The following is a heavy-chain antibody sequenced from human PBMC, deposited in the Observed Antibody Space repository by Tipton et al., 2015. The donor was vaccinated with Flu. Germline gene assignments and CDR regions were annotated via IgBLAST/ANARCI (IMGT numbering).Heavy chain of an antibody. V-gene: IGHV4-34*01. J-gene: IGHJ4*02. D-gene: IGHD3-10*01. CDR1: GGSFSGYY. CDR3: ARGGLLWFGELSPGYFDY. CDR2: INHSGST. Sequence: TLSLTCSVSGGSFSGYYWTWIRQPPGKGLEWIGEINHSGSTHYNSSLKSRVTISVDRSKNQFSLKLSSVTAADTAVYDCARGGLLWFGELSPGYFDYWGQGTLVTVSS.